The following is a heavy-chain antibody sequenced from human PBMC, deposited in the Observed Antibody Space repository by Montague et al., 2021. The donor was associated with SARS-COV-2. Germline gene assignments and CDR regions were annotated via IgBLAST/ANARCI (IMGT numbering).Heavy chain of an antibody. CDR1: GDSISTSY. J-gene: IGHJ6*02. D-gene: IGHD3-10*01. V-gene: IGHV4-59*12. CDR3: ARDRPRSYYYDSGTYTWGGYGMDV. CDR2: VYYSGRS. Sequence: SETLSLTCTVSGDSISTSYWAWIRQPPGKGLEWIGYVYYSGRSSYNSSLKSRVTISVDTSKNHFTLKLSSVTAADTAVYYCARDRPRSYYYDSGTYTWGGYGMDVWGQGTTVAVSS.